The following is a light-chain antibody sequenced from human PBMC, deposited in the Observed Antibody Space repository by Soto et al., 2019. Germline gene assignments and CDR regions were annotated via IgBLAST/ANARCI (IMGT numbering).Light chain of an antibody. Sequence: ESLLTQSPGTLSLSPGERATLSCGASQSVTSNYLAWYQQKPGQAPRILIHDASERATGIPARFSGSWSGTDFTLPISRLEPEDFEVYYCQQYGSSPWTFGQGTKVDIK. CDR2: DAS. CDR3: QQYGSSPWT. J-gene: IGKJ1*01. CDR1: QSVTSNY. V-gene: IGKV3-20*01.